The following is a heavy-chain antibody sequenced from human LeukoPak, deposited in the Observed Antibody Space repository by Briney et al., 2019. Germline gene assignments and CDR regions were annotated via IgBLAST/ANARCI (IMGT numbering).Heavy chain of an antibody. CDR2: INPSGGST. CDR1: GYTFTSYY. Sequence: ASVKVSCKASGYTFTSYYMHWVRQAPGQGLEWMGIINPSGGSTSYAQKFQGRVTMTRDTSISTAYMELSRLRSDDTAVYYCARAYYDYVWGSYRYLDYWGQGTLVTVSS. D-gene: IGHD3-16*02. J-gene: IGHJ4*02. CDR3: ARAYYDYVWGSYRYLDY. V-gene: IGHV1-46*01.